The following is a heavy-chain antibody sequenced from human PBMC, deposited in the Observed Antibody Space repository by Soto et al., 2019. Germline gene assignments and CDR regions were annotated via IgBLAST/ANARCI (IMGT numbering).Heavy chain of an antibody. CDR1: GFTFSSYW. CDR3: ARDGCTSATCDVYGMDV. Sequence: PGGSLRLSCAASGFTFSSYWMSWVHQAPGMGLVWVANIKGDGSERHYVDSVKGRFIISRDNAKNSLFLQMNSLRVEDTAVHYCARDGCTSATCDVYGMDVWGQGTTVTVSS. J-gene: IGHJ6*02. D-gene: IGHD2-2*01. V-gene: IGHV3-7*03. CDR2: IKGDGSER.